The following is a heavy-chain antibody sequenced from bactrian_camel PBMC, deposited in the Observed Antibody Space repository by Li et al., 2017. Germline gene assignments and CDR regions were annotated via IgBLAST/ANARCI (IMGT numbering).Heavy chain of an antibody. J-gene: IGHJ6*01. CDR1: QFTFSSSRSC. V-gene: IGHV3S40*01. Sequence: VQLVESGGGLVQAGGSLKLSCVASQFTFSSSRSCMGWFRQAPGKEREEVAGIYTDGGSTYYDESVKGRFTISRDNRENTVYLEMNNLKPEDTAMYYCVADETCVRWYLPAGSADFGAWGQGTQVTVS. CDR2: IYTDGGST. D-gene: IGHD2*01. CDR3: VADETCVRWYLPAGSADFGA.